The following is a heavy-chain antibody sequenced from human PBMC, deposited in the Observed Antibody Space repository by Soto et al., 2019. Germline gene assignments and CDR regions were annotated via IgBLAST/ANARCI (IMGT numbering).Heavy chain of an antibody. J-gene: IGHJ4*02. CDR2: VYYSGAT. V-gene: IGHV4-31*03. CDR1: GDSISNVGYY. Sequence: PSETLSLTCSVSGDSISNVGYYGNWLRQHPGKGLEWIGYVYYSGATSYNPSLESRLTISADKSKNQFSLRLRSVTDSDTAIYSCSREVDSTPYFEYWGQGALVTVSS. CDR3: SREVDSTPYFEY. D-gene: IGHD3-3*01.